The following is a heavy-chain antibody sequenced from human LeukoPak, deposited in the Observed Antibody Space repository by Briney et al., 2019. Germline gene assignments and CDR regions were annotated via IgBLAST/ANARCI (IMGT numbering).Heavy chain of an antibody. V-gene: IGHV1-46*01. CDR2: INPSGGST. Sequence: ASVKVSCKASGYTFTSYYMHWVRQAPGQGLEWMGIINPSGGSTSYAQKFQGRVTMTRDMSTSTVYMELSSLRSEDTAVYYCARDRGSSGYKNWFDPWGQGTLVTVSS. J-gene: IGHJ5*02. CDR3: ARDRGSSGYKNWFDP. CDR1: GYTFTSYY. D-gene: IGHD3-22*01.